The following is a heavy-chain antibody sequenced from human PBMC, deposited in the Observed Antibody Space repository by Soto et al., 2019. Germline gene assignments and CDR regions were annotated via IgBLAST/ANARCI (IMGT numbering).Heavy chain of an antibody. CDR1: GFTFSSYA. CDR2: ISGSGGST. V-gene: IGHV3-23*01. CDR3: AKEPLHSYGGDNAFDI. Sequence: GGSLRLSCAASGFTFSSYAMSWVRQAPGKGLEWVSAISGSGGSTYYADSVKGRFTISRDNSKNTLYLQMNSLRAEDTAVYYCAKEPLHSYGGDNAFDIWGQGTMVTVSS. D-gene: IGHD5-18*01. J-gene: IGHJ3*02.